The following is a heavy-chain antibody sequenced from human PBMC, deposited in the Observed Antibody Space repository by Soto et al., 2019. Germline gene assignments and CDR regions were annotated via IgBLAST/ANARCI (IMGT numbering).Heavy chain of an antibody. J-gene: IGHJ4*02. CDR3: AKDLLLTTITTVGD. CDR2: ISYDGNNK. D-gene: IGHD4-17*01. Sequence: QVQLVESGGGVVQPGRSLRLSCAASGFIFSTYGMHWVHQAPGKGLEWLSVISYDGNNKYYADSVKGRFTISRDNSKNTLWLQMDSLRTEETAVYYCAKDLLLTTITTVGDWGQGSLVTVSS. V-gene: IGHV3-30*18. CDR1: GFIFSTYG.